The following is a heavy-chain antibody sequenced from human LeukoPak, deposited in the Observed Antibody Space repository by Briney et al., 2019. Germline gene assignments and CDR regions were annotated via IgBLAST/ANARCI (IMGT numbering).Heavy chain of an antibody. Sequence: SQTLSLTCTVSGGSISSGGYYWSWIRQPPGKGLEWIGYIYHSGSTYYNPSLKSRVTISVDRSKNQFSLKLSSVTAADTAVYYCARGDRGYYDSSGYYLWFDPWGQGTLVTVSS. CDR1: GGSISSGGYY. CDR3: ARGDRGYYDSSGYYLWFDP. CDR2: IYHSGST. V-gene: IGHV4-30-2*01. D-gene: IGHD3-22*01. J-gene: IGHJ5*02.